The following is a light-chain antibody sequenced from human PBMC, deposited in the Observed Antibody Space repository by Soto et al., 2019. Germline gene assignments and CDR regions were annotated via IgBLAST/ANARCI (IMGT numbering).Light chain of an antibody. CDR1: QTISSW. Sequence: DIQMTQSPSTLSGSVGDRFTITCRARQTISSWLAWYQQKPGKAPKLLIYKASTLKSGVPSRFRGSGSGTEFTLTISSLQPDDFATYYCQHYNSYSEAFGQGTKVELK. CDR2: KAS. CDR3: QHYNSYSEA. V-gene: IGKV1-5*03. J-gene: IGKJ1*01.